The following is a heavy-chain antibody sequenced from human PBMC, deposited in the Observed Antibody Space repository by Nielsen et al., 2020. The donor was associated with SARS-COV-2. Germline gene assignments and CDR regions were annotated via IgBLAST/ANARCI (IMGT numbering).Heavy chain of an antibody. V-gene: IGHV3-23*01. J-gene: IGHJ5*02. CDR1: GFIFSSSA. Sequence: GESLKISCVASGFIFSSSAMTWVRQAPGKALEWVSSISSSGGSPSGGSTLYADSVKGRFTISRDSSKNTVYLQMNSLRAEDTAVYYCAKVTGYTFDPWGQGTLVTVSS. CDR2: ISSSGGSPSGGST. CDR3: AKVTGYTFDP. D-gene: IGHD5-18*01.